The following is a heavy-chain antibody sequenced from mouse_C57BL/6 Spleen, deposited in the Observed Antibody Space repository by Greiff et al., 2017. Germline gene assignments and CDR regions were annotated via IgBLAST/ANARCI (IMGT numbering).Heavy chain of an antibody. CDR1: GYTFTSYW. D-gene: IGHD1-1*01. CDR3: TRPYYGSSY. CDR2: IYPGNSDT. Sequence: EVQLQQSGTVLARPGASVKMSCKTSGYTFTSYWMHWVKQRPGQGLEWIGAIYPGNSDTSYNQKFKGKAKLTAVTSASTAYMELSSLTNEDSAVYYCTRPYYGSSYWGQGTLVTVSA. J-gene: IGHJ3*01. V-gene: IGHV1-5*01.